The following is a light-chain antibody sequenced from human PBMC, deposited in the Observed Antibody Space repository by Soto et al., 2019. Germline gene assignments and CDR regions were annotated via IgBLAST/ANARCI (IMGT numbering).Light chain of an antibody. Sequence: QSVRTQPASVSGSPGQSITISCTGTSSDVGAYNYVSWYQQHPGKAPKLIIYEVSNRPSGVSNHFSGSKSGNTASLTISGLQAEDEADYYCSSYTSSSTYVFGAGTKVTVL. CDR3: SSYTSSSTYV. CDR2: EVS. V-gene: IGLV2-14*01. CDR1: SSDVGAYNY. J-gene: IGLJ1*01.